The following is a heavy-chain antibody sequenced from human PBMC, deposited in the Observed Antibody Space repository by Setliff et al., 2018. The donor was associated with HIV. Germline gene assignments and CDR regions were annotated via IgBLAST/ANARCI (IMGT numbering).Heavy chain of an antibody. CDR1: GGSISSGTYY. D-gene: IGHD1-26*01. Sequence: PSETLSLTCTVSGGSISSGTYYWGWIRQPPGKGLEWIGIIYYSGSNYDNPSLKNRVTISVDTSKNQFSLRLTSMTAADTAVYYCAKTSVGATGLYAFDIWGQGTMVTVS. V-gene: IGHV4-39*07. CDR3: AKTSVGATGLYAFDI. J-gene: IGHJ3*02. CDR2: IYYSGSN.